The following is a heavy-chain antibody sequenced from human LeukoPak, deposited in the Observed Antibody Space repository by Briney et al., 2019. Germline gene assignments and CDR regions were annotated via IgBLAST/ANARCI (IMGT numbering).Heavy chain of an antibody. CDR3: ARVLTMARGAFNWFDP. Sequence: GAPVKVSCKASGYTFSSYGISWVRQAPGQGLERMGWISAYNGNTNYAQKLQGRVTMTTDTSTSTAYMELRSLRSDDTAVYYCARVLTMARGAFNWFDPWGQGTLVTVSS. D-gene: IGHD3-10*01. J-gene: IGHJ5*02. CDR2: ISAYNGNT. V-gene: IGHV1-18*01. CDR1: GYTFSSYG.